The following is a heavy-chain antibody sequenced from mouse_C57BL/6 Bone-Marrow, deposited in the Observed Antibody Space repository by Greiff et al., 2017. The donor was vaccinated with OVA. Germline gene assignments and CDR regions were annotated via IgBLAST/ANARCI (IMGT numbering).Heavy chain of an antibody. CDR1: GYTFTSYW. D-gene: IGHD1-1*01. CDR3: AISDYYSSSYDFDY. V-gene: IGHV1-69*01. J-gene: IGHJ2*01. Sequence: VQLQQPGAELVMPGASVKLSCKASGYTFTSYWMHWVKQRPGQGLEWIGEIDPSDSYTKYNQKFKGKSTLTVDKSSSTAYMQHSSLTSEDSAVYYCAISDYYSSSYDFDYWCQGTTLTVSS. CDR2: IDPSDSYT.